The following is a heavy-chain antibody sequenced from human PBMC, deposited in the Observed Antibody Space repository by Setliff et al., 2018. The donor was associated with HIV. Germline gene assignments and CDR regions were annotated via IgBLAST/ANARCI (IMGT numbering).Heavy chain of an antibody. D-gene: IGHD3-10*01. Sequence: PGESLKISCQASGYSFTTLWIAWVRQMPGKGLEWMGMVFPGDSDTRCSPSFQGQVSMSADKSINTAYLQWSSLMASVTAVYYCARSMGFKATTRLDFWGPGTQVTVSS. CDR2: VFPGDSDT. CDR3: ARSMGFKATTRLDF. V-gene: IGHV5-51*01. CDR1: GYSFTTLW. J-gene: IGHJ4*02.